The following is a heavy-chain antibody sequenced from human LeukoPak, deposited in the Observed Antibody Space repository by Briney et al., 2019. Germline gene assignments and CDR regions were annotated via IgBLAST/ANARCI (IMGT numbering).Heavy chain of an antibody. Sequence: VGSLRLSCAASGFTFDDYAMQWVRQAPGKGLKWVSLISGDGGSTYYADSVKGRFTISRDNSKNSLYLQMNSLRTEDTALYYCAKAKGGHSCERHLCYSGQGRLVTVSS. CDR2: ISGDGGST. V-gene: IGHV3-43*02. CDR3: AKAKGGHSCERHLCY. J-gene: IGHJ4*02. CDR1: GFTFDDYA. D-gene: IGHD5-18*01.